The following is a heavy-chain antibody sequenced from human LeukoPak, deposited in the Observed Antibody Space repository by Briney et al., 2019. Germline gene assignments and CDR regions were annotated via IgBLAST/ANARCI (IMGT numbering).Heavy chain of an antibody. J-gene: IGHJ4*02. D-gene: IGHD5-18*01. V-gene: IGHV3-48*04. CDR3: ARGRSGYSYGQFDY. CDR1: GFTFSSYS. Sequence: GGSLRLSCAASGFTFSSYSMNWVRQAPGKGLEWVSYISSSSSTIYYADSVKGRFTISRDNAKNSLYLQMNSLRAEDTAVYYCARGRSGYSYGQFDYWGQGTLVTVSS. CDR2: ISSSSSTI.